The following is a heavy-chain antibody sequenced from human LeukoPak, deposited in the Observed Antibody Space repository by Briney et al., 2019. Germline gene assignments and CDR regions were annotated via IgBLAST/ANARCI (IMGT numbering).Heavy chain of an antibody. CDR2: ISSGSRYT. CDR1: GFTFSSYS. CDR3: ASRNMVRGVINTVYYFDY. D-gene: IGHD3-10*01. J-gene: IGHJ4*02. Sequence: KTGGSLRLSCAASGFTFSSYSMSWVRQAPGRGLEWVSYISSGSRYTNYADSVKGRFTISRDNAKNSLYLQMNSLRAEDTAVYYCASRNMVRGVINTVYYFDYWAQGTLVTVSS. V-gene: IGHV3-21*05.